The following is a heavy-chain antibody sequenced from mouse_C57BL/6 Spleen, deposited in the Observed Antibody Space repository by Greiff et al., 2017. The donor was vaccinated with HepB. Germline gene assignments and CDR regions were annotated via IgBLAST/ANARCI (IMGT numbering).Heavy chain of an antibody. D-gene: IGHD1-1*01. CDR1: GYSITSGYY. J-gene: IGHJ2*01. CDR3: ARDAGYYGSSYGY. Sequence: EVKLMESGPGLVKPSQSLSLTCSVTGYSITSGYYWNWIRQFPGNKLEWMGYISYDGSNNYNPSLKNRISITRDTSKNQFFLKLNSVTTEDTATYYCARDAGYYGSSYGYWGQGTTLTVSS. CDR2: ISYDGSN. V-gene: IGHV3-6*01.